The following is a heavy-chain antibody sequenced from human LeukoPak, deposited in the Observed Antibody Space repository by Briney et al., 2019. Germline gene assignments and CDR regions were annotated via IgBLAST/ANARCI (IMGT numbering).Heavy chain of an antibody. Sequence: GESLKISCKGSGYSFTSYWIGWVRQMPGKGLEWMGIIYPGDSDTRYSPSFQGQVTISADKSISTAYLQWSSLKASDTAMYYCARNLTLTGYYSNAFDIWGQGTMVTVSS. D-gene: IGHD3-9*01. J-gene: IGHJ3*02. CDR1: GYSFTSYW. CDR2: IYPGDSDT. V-gene: IGHV5-51*01. CDR3: ARNLTLTGYYSNAFDI.